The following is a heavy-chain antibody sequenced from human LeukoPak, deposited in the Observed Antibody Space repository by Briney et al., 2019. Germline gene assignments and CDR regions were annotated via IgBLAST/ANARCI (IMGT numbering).Heavy chain of an antibody. CDR1: GASIRNHY. J-gene: IGHJ4*02. D-gene: IGHD3-10*01. V-gene: IGHV4-59*11. CDR3: ARDPGRYFDY. CDR2: IYHSGAT. Sequence: SETLSLTCTVSGASIRNHYWSWIRQPPGKGLEWMGYIYHSGATNYIPSLKSRVSMSLDTSKNQLSLNLMSVTAADTAVYYCARDPGRYFDYWGQGTLVTVSS.